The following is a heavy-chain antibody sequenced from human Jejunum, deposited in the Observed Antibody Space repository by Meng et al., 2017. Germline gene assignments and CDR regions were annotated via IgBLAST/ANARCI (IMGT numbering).Heavy chain of an antibody. CDR2: ITQDGTGT. V-gene: IGHV3-74*03. CDR3: ARGIAAAES. D-gene: IGHD6-13*01. CDR1: GFAFNSYW. J-gene: IGHJ5*02. Sequence: GESLKISCAASGFAFNSYWMQWVRQAPGKGLVWVSRITQDGTGTKYADSVKGRFTISRDNAKNTLYLQMNSLRVEDTAVYYCARGIAAAESWGQGTLVTVSS.